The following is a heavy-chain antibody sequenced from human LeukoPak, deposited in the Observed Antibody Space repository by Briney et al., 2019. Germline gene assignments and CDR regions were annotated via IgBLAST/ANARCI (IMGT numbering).Heavy chain of an antibody. J-gene: IGHJ3*02. D-gene: IGHD2-21*02. CDR3: AIAYCGGDCYSGYDAFDI. Sequence: GESLKISCKGSGYSFTSYWIGWVRPMPGKGLEWLGIIYPGDSDTRYSPSFQGQVTISADKSISTAYLQWSSLKASDTAMYYCAIAYCGGDCYSGYDAFDIWGQGTMVTVSS. V-gene: IGHV5-51*01. CDR2: IYPGDSDT. CDR1: GYSFTSYW.